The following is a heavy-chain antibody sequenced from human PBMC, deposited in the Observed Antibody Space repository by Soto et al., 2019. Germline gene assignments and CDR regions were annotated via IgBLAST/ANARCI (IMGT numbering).Heavy chain of an antibody. CDR1: GYSFTSHY. CDR3: ARGVGSGSYYNQYNWFDP. CDR2: IYPGGVNI. D-gene: IGHD3-10*01. V-gene: IGHV1-46*01. Sequence: ASVKVSCKAIGYSFTSHYMHWVRQAPGQGLEWMGTIYPGGVNIGYAQKVQGRVTMTTDTSTSTAYMELRSLRSDDTAVYYCARGVGSGSYYNQYNWFDPWGQGTLVTVSS. J-gene: IGHJ5*02.